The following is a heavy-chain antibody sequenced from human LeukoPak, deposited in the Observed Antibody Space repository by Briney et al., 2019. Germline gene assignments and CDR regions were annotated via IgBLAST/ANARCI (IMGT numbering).Heavy chain of an antibody. Sequence: PGGSLRLSCAASGFTFSDHYMDWVRQAPGKGLEWVGRIRNKANSYTTEYAASVKGRFTISRYDSKNSLYLQMNSLKTEDTAVYYCTRLSKNSYTSDYWGQGNLVAVSS. CDR3: TRLSKNSYTSDY. V-gene: IGHV3-72*01. D-gene: IGHD3-16*01. CDR1: GFTFSDHY. CDR2: IRNKANSYTT. J-gene: IGHJ4*02.